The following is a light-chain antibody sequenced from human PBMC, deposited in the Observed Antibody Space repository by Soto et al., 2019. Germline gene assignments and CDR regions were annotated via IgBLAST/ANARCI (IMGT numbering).Light chain of an antibody. CDR1: QSVSAW. CDR3: QQYESYPLT. J-gene: IGKJ4*01. CDR2: SAS. V-gene: IGKV1-5*03. Sequence: DIQMTQSPSTLSASVGDRVTITCRASQSVSAWLAWYQQKPGKAPELLIYSASTVETGVPSRFSGSGSETEFTLTISSLPPDVFATYYCQQYESYPLTFGGGTRIEIK.